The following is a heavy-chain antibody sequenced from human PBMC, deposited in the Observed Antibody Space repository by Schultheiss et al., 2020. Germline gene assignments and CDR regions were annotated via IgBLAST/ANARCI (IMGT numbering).Heavy chain of an antibody. CDR1: GFTFSNSW. V-gene: IGHV3-15*07. D-gene: IGHD6-6*01. Sequence: CGSLRLSCAASGFTFSNSWMNWVRQAPGKGLEWVGRIKSKTDGGTTDYAAPVKGRFTISRDNSKNTLYLQMNSLRAEDTAVYYCARGEYSSSADQYYYYGMDVWGQGTTVTVSS. CDR2: IKSKTDGGTT. CDR3: ARGEYSSSADQYYYYGMDV. J-gene: IGHJ6*02.